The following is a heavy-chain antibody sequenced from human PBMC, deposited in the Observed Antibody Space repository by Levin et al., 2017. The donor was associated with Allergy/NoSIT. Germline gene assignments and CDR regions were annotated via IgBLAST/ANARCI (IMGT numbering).Heavy chain of an antibody. D-gene: IGHD2-15*01. CDR1: GASISSYY. CDR2: IYNSGST. V-gene: IGHV4-59*08. J-gene: IGHJ6*02. CDR3: ARRFCSGDIFYSGSHGMDV. Sequence: SETLSLTCTVSGASISSYYWSWIRQPPGKGLEWIGYIYNSGSTKYNPSLKSRVTISVDTSKNQFSLKLNSVTAADTAVYYCARRFCSGDIFYSGSHGMDVWGQGTTVTVSS.